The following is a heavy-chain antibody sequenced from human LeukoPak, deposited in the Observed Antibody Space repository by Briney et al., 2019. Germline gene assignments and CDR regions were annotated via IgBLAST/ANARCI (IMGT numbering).Heavy chain of an antibody. J-gene: IGHJ4*02. D-gene: IGHD5-24*01. V-gene: IGHV1-2*06. CDR2: INPNSGGT. CDR1: GYTFTGYY. CDR3: ARRASEDGYDY. Sequence: ASVKVSCKASGYTFTGYYMHWVRQAPGQELEWMGRINPNSGGTNYAQKFQGRVTMTRDTSISTAYMELSRLRSDDTAVYYCARRASEDGYDYWGQGTLVTVSS.